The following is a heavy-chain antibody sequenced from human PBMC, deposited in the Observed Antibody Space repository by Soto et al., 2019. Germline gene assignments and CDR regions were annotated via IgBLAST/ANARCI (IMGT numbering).Heavy chain of an antibody. CDR2: IYSSGNT. V-gene: IGHV3-53*01. CDR1: GFTVRSNY. CDR3: ARVSSPFGY. Sequence: GGSLIQPGGSLRLSCAVSGFTVRSNYMSWVRQAPGKGLEWVSIIYSSGNTYYADSVKGRFTMSRDTSNNTVFLQMSSLRAEDTAVYYCARVSSPFGYWGQGTLVTVSS. D-gene: IGHD3-16*01. J-gene: IGHJ4*02.